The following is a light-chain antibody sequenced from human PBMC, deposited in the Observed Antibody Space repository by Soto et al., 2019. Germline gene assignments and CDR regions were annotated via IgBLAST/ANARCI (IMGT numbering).Light chain of an antibody. CDR1: ENIARY. CDR2: AAS. J-gene: IGKJ1*01. Sequence: DIQMTQSPSSLSASVGDRVTITCRASENIARYLNWYQQRPGKAPELLISAASSLQSRVPSRFSGGGSGTDFTRTISSLQPEDFATYYCQQSYSNPRTFGQGTKVEIK. V-gene: IGKV1-39*01. CDR3: QQSYSNPRT.